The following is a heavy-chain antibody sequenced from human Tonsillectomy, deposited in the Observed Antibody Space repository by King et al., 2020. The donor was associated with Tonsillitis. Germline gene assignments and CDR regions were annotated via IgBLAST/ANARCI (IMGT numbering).Heavy chain of an antibody. Sequence: QLVQSGGGLVKPGGSLRLSCAASGFTFSNAWMSWVRQAPGKGLEWVGRIKNKTDGGTTDYAAPVKGRFTISRDDSKNTLYLQMNSLKTEDTAVYYCTTAHIAAAGTYYYYYYMDVWGKGTTVTVSS. J-gene: IGHJ6*03. CDR2: IKNKTDGGTT. D-gene: IGHD6-13*01. V-gene: IGHV3-15*01. CDR3: TTAHIAAAGTYYYYYYMDV. CDR1: GFTFSNAW.